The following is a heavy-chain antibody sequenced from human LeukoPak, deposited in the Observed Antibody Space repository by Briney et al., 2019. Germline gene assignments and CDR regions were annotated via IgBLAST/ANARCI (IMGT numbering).Heavy chain of an antibody. D-gene: IGHD5-18*01. CDR2: ISGSGGST. Sequence: GGSLRLSCAASGFTFSSYAMSWVRQAPGKGLEWVSAISGSGGSTYYADSVEGRFTISRDNSKNTLYLQMNSLRAEDTAVYYCAKYTAMVNSYFQHWGQGTLVTVSS. J-gene: IGHJ1*01. CDR3: AKYTAMVNSYFQH. CDR1: GFTFSSYA. V-gene: IGHV3-23*01.